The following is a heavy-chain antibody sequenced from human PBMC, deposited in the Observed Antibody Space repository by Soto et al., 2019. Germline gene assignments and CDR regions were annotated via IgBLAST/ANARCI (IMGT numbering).Heavy chain of an antibody. Sequence: VASVKVSCKASGYTFTGYYMHWVRQAPGQGLEWMGWINPNSGGTNYAQKFQGRVTMTRDTSISTAYMELSRLRSDDTAVYYCARDIVVVPAAMRGPYYYYGMDVWGQGTTVTVSS. J-gene: IGHJ6*02. D-gene: IGHD2-2*01. CDR3: ARDIVVVPAAMRGPYYYYGMDV. V-gene: IGHV1-2*02. CDR2: INPNSGGT. CDR1: GYTFTGYY.